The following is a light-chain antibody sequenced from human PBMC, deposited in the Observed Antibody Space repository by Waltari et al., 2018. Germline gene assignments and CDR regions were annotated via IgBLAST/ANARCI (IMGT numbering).Light chain of an antibody. J-gene: IGLJ3*02. CDR2: NND. V-gene: IGLV1-36*01. CDR3: ASWDDSLNAWV. Sequence: QSVLTQPPSVSDAPGQGVSISRSGSMTHAGNTCVHWYKQLPAEAPKLLIYNNDHLPSGVSDRFSGSRLGTSASLAISGLRSEDEGSYFCASWDDSLNAWVFGGGTKLTVV. CDR1: MTHAGNTC.